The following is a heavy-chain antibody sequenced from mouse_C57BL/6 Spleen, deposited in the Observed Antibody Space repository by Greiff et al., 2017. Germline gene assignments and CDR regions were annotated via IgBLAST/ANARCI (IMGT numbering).Heavy chain of an antibody. V-gene: IGHV1-52*01. J-gene: IGHJ2*01. Sequence: VQLQQPGAELVRPGSSVKLSCKASGYTFTSYWMHWVKQRPIQGLEWIGNIDPSDSETHYNQKFKDKATLTVDKSSSTAYMQLSSLTSEDSAVYYCARLWAPWYFDYWGQGTTLTVSS. CDR2: IDPSDSET. CDR3: ARLWAPWYFDY. CDR1: GYTFTSYW.